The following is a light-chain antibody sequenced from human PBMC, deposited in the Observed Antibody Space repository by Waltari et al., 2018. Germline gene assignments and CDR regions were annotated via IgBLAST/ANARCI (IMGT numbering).Light chain of an antibody. CDR2: KAS. CDR3: QQYNSYSLLT. CDR1: QSISNW. V-gene: IGKV1-5*03. Sequence: DIQMTQSPSTLSASVGDRVTITCRASQSISNWLAWYQQKPGKAPKLLIYKASTLDSGVPSRFSGSGSGTEFTLTISSLQPDDFATYYCQQYNSYSLLTFGGGTKVEIK. J-gene: IGKJ4*01.